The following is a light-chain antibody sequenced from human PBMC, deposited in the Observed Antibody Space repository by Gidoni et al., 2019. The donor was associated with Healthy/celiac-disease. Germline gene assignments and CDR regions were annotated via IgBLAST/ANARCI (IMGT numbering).Light chain of an antibody. CDR3: QQYNELAPIT. CDR2: GAS. V-gene: IGKV3-15*01. Sequence: EIVMTQSPATLSVSPGERATLSCRASQSVSSNLAWYQQKPGQAPRLLIYGASTRATGIPARFSGSGSGTEFNLTISSLQSEDFAVYYRQQYNELAPITFGGGTKVEIK. J-gene: IGKJ4*01. CDR1: QSVSSN.